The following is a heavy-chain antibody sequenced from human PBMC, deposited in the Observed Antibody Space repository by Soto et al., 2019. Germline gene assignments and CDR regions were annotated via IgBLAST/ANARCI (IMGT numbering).Heavy chain of an antibody. J-gene: IGHJ6*02. CDR3: ARDGRLSFYYYGMDV. CDR2: IKQDGSEK. CDR1: GFTFSSYW. Sequence: GGSLRLSCAASGFTFSSYWMSWVRQAPGKGLEWVANIKQDGSEKYYVDSVKGRFTISRDNAKNSLYLQMNSLRAEDTAVYHCARDGRLSFYYYGMDVWGQGTTVTVSS. D-gene: IGHD3-10*01. V-gene: IGHV3-7*01.